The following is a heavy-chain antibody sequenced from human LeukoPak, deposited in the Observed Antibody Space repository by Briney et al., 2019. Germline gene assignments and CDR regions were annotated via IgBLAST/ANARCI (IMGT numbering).Heavy chain of an antibody. D-gene: IGHD6-13*01. CDR3: ARAAAGLFDY. CDR1: GYSTSSGYF. Sequence: SETLSLTCTVSGYSTSSGYFWGWIRQPPGKGLEWIGSIYHSGSTYYNPSLKSRVTISVDTSKNQFSLKLSSVTAADTAVYYCARAAAGLFDYWGQGTLVTVSS. V-gene: IGHV4-38-2*02. J-gene: IGHJ4*02. CDR2: IYHSGST.